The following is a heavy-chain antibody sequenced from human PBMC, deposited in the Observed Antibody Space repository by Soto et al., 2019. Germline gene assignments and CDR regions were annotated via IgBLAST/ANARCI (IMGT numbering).Heavy chain of an antibody. CDR1: GYSFTSYW. V-gene: IGHV5-51*01. CDR2: IYPGDSDT. Sequence: GESLKISCKGSGYSFTSYWIGWVRQMPGKGLEWMGIIYPGDSDTRYSPSFQGQVTISADKSISTAYLQWSSLKASDTAMYYCARLGAAAATSDYYYYGMDVWGQGTTVTVSS. D-gene: IGHD6-13*01. J-gene: IGHJ6*02. CDR3: ARLGAAAATSDYYYYGMDV.